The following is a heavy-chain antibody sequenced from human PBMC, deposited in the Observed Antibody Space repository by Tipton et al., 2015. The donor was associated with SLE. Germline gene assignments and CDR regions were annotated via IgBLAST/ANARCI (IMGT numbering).Heavy chain of an antibody. D-gene: IGHD3-9*01. V-gene: IGHV4-34*01. Sequence: TLSLTCAVNGGSVIGYYWSWIRQPPGKGLEWIGEINHGGSTNYNSSLKSRVTILVDMSMNHFSLKLRSLTAADTAVYYCARDEYRYDATGYHLLGHFDFWGQGTLVTVSS. J-gene: IGHJ4*02. CDR1: GGSVIGYY. CDR3: ARDEYRYDATGYHLLGHFDF. CDR2: INHGGST.